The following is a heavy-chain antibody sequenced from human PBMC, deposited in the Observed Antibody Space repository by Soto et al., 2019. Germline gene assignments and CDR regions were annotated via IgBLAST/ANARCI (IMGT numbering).Heavy chain of an antibody. D-gene: IGHD2-21*01. V-gene: IGHV4-34*01. CDR2: INHSGST. CDR3: ARGIATIAYFGY. J-gene: IGHJ4*02. Sequence: QVQLHQWGAGLVKPSETLSLTCGVYGGSFSGYYWSWIRQPPGKGLEWIGEINHSGSTNYNPSLKSRVTISVDTSKNQFSLKLSSVTAADTAVYYCARGIATIAYFGYWAQGTLVTVSS. CDR1: GGSFSGYY.